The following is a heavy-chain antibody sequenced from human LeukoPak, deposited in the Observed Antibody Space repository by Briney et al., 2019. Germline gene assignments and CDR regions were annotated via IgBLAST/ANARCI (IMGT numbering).Heavy chain of an antibody. CDR2: INHSGST. J-gene: IGHJ5*02. D-gene: IGHD6-13*01. CDR1: GYSISSGYY. CDR3: ARGVAAAA. Sequence: SETLSLTCSVSGYSISSGYYWSWIRQPPGKGLEWIGEINHSGSTNYNPSLKSRVTISVDTSKNQFSLKLSSVTAADTAVYYCARGVAAAAWGQGTLVTVSS. V-gene: IGHV4-34*01.